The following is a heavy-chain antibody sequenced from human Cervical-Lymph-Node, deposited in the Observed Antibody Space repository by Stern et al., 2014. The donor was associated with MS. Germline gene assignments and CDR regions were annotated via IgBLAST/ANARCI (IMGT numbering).Heavy chain of an antibody. CDR1: GFTFSDYS. Sequence: VQLVQSGGGLVTPGGSLRLSCAASGFTFSDYSMNWVRPAPGKGLEWVSSITKSGASMYYGDSVKGRFTISRDNAKNTLYLQMDSLSAEDTATYFCASTLHGGLYNWFDPWGQGTLVTVSS. CDR2: ITKSGASM. V-gene: IGHV3-21*01. CDR3: ASTLHGGLYNWFDP. D-gene: IGHD2-2*01. J-gene: IGHJ5*02.